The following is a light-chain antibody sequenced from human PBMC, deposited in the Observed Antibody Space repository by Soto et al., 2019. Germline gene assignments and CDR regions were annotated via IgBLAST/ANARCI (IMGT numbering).Light chain of an antibody. CDR1: QSVTTN. Sequence: TRSPGTLSLTPGERATLSCGASQSVTTNLAWYQQKPGQAPRLLIYGTSNRAAGVPARYSGSRSGTDFTLTISSLQSEDFAVYYCQQYNKWPSTFGQGTKVDI. J-gene: IGKJ1*01. CDR2: GTS. CDR3: QQYNKWPST. V-gene: IGKV3-15*01.